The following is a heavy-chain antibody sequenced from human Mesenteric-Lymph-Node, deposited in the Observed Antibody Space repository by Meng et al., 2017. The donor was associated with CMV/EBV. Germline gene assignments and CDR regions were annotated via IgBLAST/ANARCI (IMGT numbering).Heavy chain of an antibody. D-gene: IGHD2-21*01. Sequence: SCKASGYTFTSYIISWVRQAPGQGLGWMGWISTYNGNTNYAQHLQGRVTMTTDTSTSTASMELRSLRSDDTAVYYCARQSNYWFFDLWGRGTLVTVSS. V-gene: IGHV1-18*01. CDR3: ARQSNYWFFDL. CDR2: ISTYNGNT. CDR1: GYTFTSYI. J-gene: IGHJ2*01.